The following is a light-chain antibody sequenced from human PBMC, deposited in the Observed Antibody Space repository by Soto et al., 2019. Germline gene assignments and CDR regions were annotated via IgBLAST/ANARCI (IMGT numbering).Light chain of an antibody. CDR2: DVS. V-gene: IGLV2-11*01. CDR1: SSVVGGYNY. J-gene: IGLJ1*01. CDR3: CSYAGTYTYL. Sequence: QSALTQPRSVSGSPGQSVTISCTGTSSVVGGYNYVSWYQQHPGEAPKLMIYDVSERPSGVPDRFTASKSGNTASLTISGLQAEDEADYYCCSYAGTYTYLFGTGTKVTVL.